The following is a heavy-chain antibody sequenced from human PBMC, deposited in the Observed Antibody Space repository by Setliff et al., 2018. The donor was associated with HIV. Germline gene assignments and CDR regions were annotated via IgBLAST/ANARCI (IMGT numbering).Heavy chain of an antibody. CDR1: GGPISSYY. D-gene: IGHD4-17*01. CDR3: ARHRSYGDYDPNWFDP. J-gene: IGHJ5*02. V-gene: IGHV4-59*05. CDR2: IYFSGST. Sequence: SETLSLTCTVSGGPISSYYWSWIRQPPGKGLEWIGSIYFSGSTYYNPSLKSRVTISVDTSKNQFSLKLRSVTAAETGIYYCARHRSYGDYDPNWFDPWGQGTLVTVSS.